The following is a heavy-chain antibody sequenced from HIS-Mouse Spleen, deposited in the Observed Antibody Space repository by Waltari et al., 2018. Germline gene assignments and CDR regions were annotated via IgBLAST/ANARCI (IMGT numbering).Heavy chain of an antibody. Sequence: QLQLQASGPGLVNPSETLSLTCTVSGGSITSSRYYWGWFRQPPGKGLEWIGSIYYSGSTYYNPSLKSRVTISVDTSKNQFSLKLSSVTAADTAVYYCAREIPYSSSWYDWYFDLWGRGTLVTVSS. D-gene: IGHD6-13*01. J-gene: IGHJ2*01. CDR1: GGSITSSRYY. V-gene: IGHV4-39*07. CDR3: AREIPYSSSWYDWYFDL. CDR2: IYYSGST.